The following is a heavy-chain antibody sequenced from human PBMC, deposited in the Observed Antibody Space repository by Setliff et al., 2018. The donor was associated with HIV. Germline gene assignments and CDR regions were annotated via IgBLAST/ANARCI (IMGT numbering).Heavy chain of an antibody. D-gene: IGHD2-21*02. Sequence: GASVKVSCKASGNTLMTIALTWVRQAPGQGLVWLGGITPAYGTVDYAPKFQGRITITADTSTNIGYMELKSLTSEDTAVYYCARELGTGWYDPWGQGTLVTVSS. J-gene: IGHJ5*02. CDR1: GNTLMTIA. V-gene: IGHV1-69*06. CDR2: ITPAYGTV. CDR3: ARELGTGWYDP.